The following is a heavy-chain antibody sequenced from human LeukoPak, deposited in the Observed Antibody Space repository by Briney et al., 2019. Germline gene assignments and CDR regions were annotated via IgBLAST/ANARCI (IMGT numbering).Heavy chain of an antibody. CDR1: GFTFSSYW. V-gene: IGHV3-74*01. J-gene: IGHJ1*01. CDR3: TRNSGWYGLS. CDR2: IDYDGGSG. D-gene: IGHD6-19*01. Sequence: GGSLRLSCAASGFTFSSYWMHWVRQGPAKGLVWVSSIDYDGGSGHYADSVKGRFTISRDNSNNTLFLHLNSLRGEDTAVYYCTRNSGWYGLSWGQGTLVTVSS.